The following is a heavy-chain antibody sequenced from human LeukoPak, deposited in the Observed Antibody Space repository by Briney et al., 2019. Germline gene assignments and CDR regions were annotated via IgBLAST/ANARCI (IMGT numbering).Heavy chain of an antibody. CDR1: GFTFSSYA. D-gene: IGHD3-3*01. CDR2: ISGSSGST. J-gene: IGHJ3*02. V-gene: IGHV3-23*01. Sequence: GGSLSLSCAASGFTFSSYAMSWVRQAPGKGLEWVSGISGSSGSTYYADSVKGRFTISRDNTKNKLYLQMNSLRVEDTAAYYCSKAHYYDFWSDYLGDAFDIWGQGTMVTVSS. CDR3: SKAHYYDFWSDYLGDAFDI.